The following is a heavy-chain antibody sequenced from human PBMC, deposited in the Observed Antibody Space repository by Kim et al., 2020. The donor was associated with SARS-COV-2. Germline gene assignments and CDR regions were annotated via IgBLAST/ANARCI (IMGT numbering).Heavy chain of an antibody. D-gene: IGHD2-2*01. V-gene: IGHV4-59*08. CDR3: ARRGVGYCSSTSCHNAFDI. Sequence: SRVTISVDTSKNQFSLKLSSVTDADTAVYYCARRGVGYCSSTSCHNAFDIWGQGTMVTVSS. J-gene: IGHJ3*02.